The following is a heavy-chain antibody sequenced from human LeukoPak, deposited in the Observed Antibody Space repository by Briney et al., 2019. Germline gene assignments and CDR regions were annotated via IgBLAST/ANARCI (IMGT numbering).Heavy chain of an antibody. Sequence: SETLSLTCTVSGGSISSSSYYWGWIRQPPGKGLEWIGSIYYSGSTYYNPSLKSRVTISVDTSKNQSSLKLSSVTAADTAVYYCARHAYSSGEIYYYYYYMDVWGKGTTVTISS. CDR2: IYYSGST. D-gene: IGHD6-19*01. CDR1: GGSISSSSYY. V-gene: IGHV4-39*01. J-gene: IGHJ6*03. CDR3: ARHAYSSGEIYYYYYYMDV.